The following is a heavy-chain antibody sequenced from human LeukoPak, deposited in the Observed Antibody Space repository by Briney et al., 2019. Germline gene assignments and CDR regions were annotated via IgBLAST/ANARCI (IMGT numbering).Heavy chain of an antibody. V-gene: IGHV4-34*01. J-gene: IGHJ4*02. Sequence: KASETLSLTCAVYGGSFSGYYWSWIRQPPGKGLEWIGEINHSGSTNYNPSLKSRVTISVDKSKNQFSLKLSSVTAADTAVYYCARDSSGYYPNFDYWGQGTLVTVSS. CDR1: GGSFSGYY. CDR2: INHSGST. D-gene: IGHD3-22*01. CDR3: ARDSSGYYPNFDY.